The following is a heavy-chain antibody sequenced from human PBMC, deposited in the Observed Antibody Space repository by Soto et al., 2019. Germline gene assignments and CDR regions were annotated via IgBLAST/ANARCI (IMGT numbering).Heavy chain of an antibody. CDR1: GGSISGYY. D-gene: IGHD3-10*01. J-gene: IGHJ6*02. V-gene: IGHV4-59*01. Sequence: SETLSLTCTVSGGSISGYYWSWIRQPPGKGLEWIGYIYYSGSTNYNPSLKSRVTISVDTSKNQFSLKLSSVTAADTAVYYCASIAFGYYGMDVWGQGTTVTVSS. CDR2: IYYSGST. CDR3: ASIAFGYYGMDV.